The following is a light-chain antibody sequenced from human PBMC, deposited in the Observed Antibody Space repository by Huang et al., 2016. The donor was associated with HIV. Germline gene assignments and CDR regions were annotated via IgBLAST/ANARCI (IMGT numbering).Light chain of an antibody. CDR2: AAS. Sequence: AIRITQSPSSLSASTGDRVTITCRASQGISSYLAWYQQKPVKAPKLLIYAASTLQSGVPSRFSGSRSGTDFTLTICCLQSEDFATYYCQQYYSYPLTFGGGTKVEIK. V-gene: IGKV1-8*01. CDR1: QGISSY. CDR3: QQYYSYPLT. J-gene: IGKJ4*01.